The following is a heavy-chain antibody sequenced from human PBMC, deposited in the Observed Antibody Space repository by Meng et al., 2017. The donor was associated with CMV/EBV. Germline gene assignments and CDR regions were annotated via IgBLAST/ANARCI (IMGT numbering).Heavy chain of an antibody. D-gene: IGHD6-6*01. Sequence: CKASGYSFTGYYMQWVRQSPGQEVGWMGWINPNSGGTNYAQKFQGRVTMTRDTSISTAYMELSRLRSDDTAVYYCARVSSSEVGIDYWGQGTLVTVSS. CDR2: INPNSGGT. V-gene: IGHV1-2*02. CDR3: ARVSSSEVGIDY. J-gene: IGHJ4*02. CDR1: GYSFTGYY.